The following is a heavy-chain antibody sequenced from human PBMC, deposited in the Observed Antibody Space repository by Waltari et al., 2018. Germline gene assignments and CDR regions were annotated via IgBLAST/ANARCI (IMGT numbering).Heavy chain of an antibody. V-gene: IGHV3-30*02. D-gene: IGHD2-21*01. J-gene: IGHJ6*03. CDR1: GFQFGDYS. Sequence: QGQLVESGGGVLQPGGSLTLSCEASGFQFGDYSMHWVRQAPGKGREGLVFIGYDSSMVYNADCIAGRFRISRDDAQKTLHLRLTSLRVNDTAVYYCAKGGIVGTVGPYYVDIWGRGTSVIVSS. CDR2: IGYDSSMV. CDR3: AKGGIVGTVGPYYVDI.